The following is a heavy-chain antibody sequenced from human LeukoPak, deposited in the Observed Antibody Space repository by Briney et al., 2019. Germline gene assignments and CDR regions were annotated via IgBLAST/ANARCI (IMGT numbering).Heavy chain of an antibody. CDR3: VRGGWELDF. D-gene: IGHD1-26*01. CDR2: MKEDGTEE. J-gene: IGHJ4*02. CDR1: GFAFQCYW. V-gene: IGHV3-7*01. Sequence: VGSLRLSCEASGFAFQCYWMAWVRQAPGKGLEWVAHMKEDGTEEYYLDSVRGRFTISKNDAKSSLFLQMNSLTAEATALYYCVRGGWELDFWGQGTLVTVSS.